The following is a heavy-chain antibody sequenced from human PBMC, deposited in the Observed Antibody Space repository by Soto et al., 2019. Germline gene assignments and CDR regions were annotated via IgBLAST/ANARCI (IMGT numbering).Heavy chain of an antibody. D-gene: IGHD3-10*01. Sequence: SETMSLTCAVSGGSISSSNWWSWARQPPGKGLEWIGEVYHSGSTNYNPSLKSRVTISVDKSKNQFSLKLSSVTAADTAVYYCARGYPPTYYYGSGSYLFDYWGQGTLVTVSS. CDR3: ARGYPPTYYYGSGSYLFDY. J-gene: IGHJ4*02. V-gene: IGHV4-4*02. CDR2: VYHSGST. CDR1: GGSISSSNW.